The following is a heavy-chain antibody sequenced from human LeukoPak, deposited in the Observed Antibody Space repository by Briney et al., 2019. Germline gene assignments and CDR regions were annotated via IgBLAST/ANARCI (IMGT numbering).Heavy chain of an antibody. J-gene: IGHJ4*02. CDR3: AKNLSGSHYSSGTTAGTFDY. Sequence: GGSLRLSCVASEFTFINYGMHWVRQAPGKGLEWVAFIRYDGSNKYYADSVKGRFTISRDNSENTLYLDVNSLRAEDTAVYYCAKNLSGSHYSSGTTAGTFDYWGQGTLVTVSS. D-gene: IGHD3-10*01. V-gene: IGHV3-30*02. CDR1: EFTFINYG. CDR2: IRYDGSNK.